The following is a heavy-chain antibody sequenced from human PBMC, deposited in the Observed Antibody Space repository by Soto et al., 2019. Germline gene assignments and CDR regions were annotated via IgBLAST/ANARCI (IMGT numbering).Heavy chain of an antibody. V-gene: IGHV3-9*01. CDR3: AKAHATYCHGAMDV. CDR1: GFTFDYYA. CDR2: SLWNCGNI. J-gene: IGHJ6*02. D-gene: IGHD1-26*01. Sequence: SLRLSCAASGFTFDYYAMHWVRQAPGKALEWFSGSLWNCGNIVYAASVQGPFTISCDNAKNSLYLQIHSLKAKDTASYYCAKAHATYCHGAMDVWRQGTTVTASS.